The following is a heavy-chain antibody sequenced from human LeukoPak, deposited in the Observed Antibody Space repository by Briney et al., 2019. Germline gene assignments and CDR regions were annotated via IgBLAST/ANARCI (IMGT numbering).Heavy chain of an antibody. J-gene: IGHJ4*02. CDR3: ARDPGGIVTLYYFDY. V-gene: IGHV1-2*02. Sequence: ASVKVSCKASGYTFTGYYMHWVRQAPGQGLEWMGWINPNSGGTNYAQKFQGRVTRTRDTSISTAYMELSRLRSDDTAVYYCARDPGGIVTLYYFDYWGQGTLVTVSS. D-gene: IGHD3-22*01. CDR2: INPNSGGT. CDR1: GYTFTGYY.